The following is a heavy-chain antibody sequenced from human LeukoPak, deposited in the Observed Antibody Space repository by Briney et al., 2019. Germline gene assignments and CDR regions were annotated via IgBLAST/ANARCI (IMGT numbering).Heavy chain of an antibody. J-gene: IGHJ4*02. Sequence: AGGSLRLSCAASGLVFNYYTMHWVRQTPNRGLEWVAVISSDGTDKHYADSVKGRFTISRDNSKNTLYLQMNSLRAEDTAVYYCAKQHAATGGYFDYWGQGTLVTVSS. D-gene: IGHD1/OR15-1a*01. CDR1: GLVFNYYT. V-gene: IGHV3-30*04. CDR2: ISSDGTDK. CDR3: AKQHAATGGYFDY.